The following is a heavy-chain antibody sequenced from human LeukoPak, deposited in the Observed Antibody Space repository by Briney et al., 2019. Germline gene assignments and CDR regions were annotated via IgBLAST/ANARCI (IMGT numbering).Heavy chain of an antibody. Sequence: PSESLSLTCTVPGGSISSYYWSWIPQPPGKGLGWIGSIYYSGSTNYNPSLKSRVTISEDTSKNKFSLMLSCVTAAETAVYYCARSHPQVYSSSWFRSFDIWGQGTMVTVSS. V-gene: IGHV4-59*01. CDR2: IYYSGST. CDR1: GGSISSYY. D-gene: IGHD6-13*01. CDR3: ARSHPQVYSSSWFRSFDI. J-gene: IGHJ3*02.